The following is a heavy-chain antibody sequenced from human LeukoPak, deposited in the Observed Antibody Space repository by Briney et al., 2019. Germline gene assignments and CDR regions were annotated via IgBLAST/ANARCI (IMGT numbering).Heavy chain of an antibody. D-gene: IGHD6-19*01. Sequence: PGGSLRLSCAASGFSFSSYAMSWVRQAPGKGLEWVSVIYSGGSTYYADSVKGRFTISRDNSKNTLYLQMNSLRAEDTAVYYCARGAGWQWLDRDAFDIWGQGTMVTVSS. CDR2: IYSGGST. CDR1: GFSFSSYA. J-gene: IGHJ3*02. CDR3: ARGAGWQWLDRDAFDI. V-gene: IGHV3-66*01.